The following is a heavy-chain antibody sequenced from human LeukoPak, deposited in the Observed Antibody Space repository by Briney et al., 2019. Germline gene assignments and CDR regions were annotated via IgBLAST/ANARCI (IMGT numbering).Heavy chain of an antibody. CDR2: ISSSSSYI. D-gene: IGHD1-1*01. CDR1: GFTFSSYS. V-gene: IGHV3-21*01. J-gene: IGHJ3*02. CDR3: ARALERRNDAFDI. Sequence: GGSLRLSCAASGFTFSSYSVNWVRQAPGKGLEWVSSISSSSSYIYYADSVKGRFTISRDNAKNSLYLQMNSLRAEDTAVYYCARALERRNDAFDIRGQGTMVTVSS.